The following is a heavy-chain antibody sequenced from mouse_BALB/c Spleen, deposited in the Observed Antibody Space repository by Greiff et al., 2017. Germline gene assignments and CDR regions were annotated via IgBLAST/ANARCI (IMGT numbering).Heavy chain of an antibody. CDR1: GFTFSSYY. D-gene: IGHD1-1*01. CDR2: INSNGGST. CDR3: ARLGSSAYAMDY. V-gene: IGHV5-6-2*01. Sequence: EVQRVESGGGLVKLGGSLKLSCAASGFTFSSYYMSWVRQTPEKRLELVAAINSNGGSTYYPDTVKGRFTISRDNAKNTLYLQMSSLKSEDTALYYCARLGSSAYAMDYWGQGTSVTVSS. J-gene: IGHJ4*01.